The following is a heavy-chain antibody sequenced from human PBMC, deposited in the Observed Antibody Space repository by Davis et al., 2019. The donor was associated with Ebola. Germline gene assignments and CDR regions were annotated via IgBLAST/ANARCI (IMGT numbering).Heavy chain of an antibody. J-gene: IGHJ4*02. CDR2: IRYDGSNK. CDR1: GFTFSSYG. V-gene: IGHV3-30*02. Sequence: PGGSLRLSCAASGFTFSSYGMHWVRQAPGKGLEWVAFIRYDGSNKYYADSVKGRFTVSRANSKKTLYLQMNSLRVEDTAVYYCAKDVGSWFGEYGFDYWGQGALVTVSS. CDR3: AKDVGSWFGEYGFDY. D-gene: IGHD3-10*01.